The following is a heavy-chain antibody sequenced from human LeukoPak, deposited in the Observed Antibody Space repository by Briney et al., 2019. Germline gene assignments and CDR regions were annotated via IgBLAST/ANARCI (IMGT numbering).Heavy chain of an antibody. Sequence: PSETLFLTCTVSGGSIISSSYNWGWIRQPPGEGLEWIGTIYYSGTTYYNPSLQSRVTISVDTSKNEFSLKVNSVTAADTAVYYCARLPTGFPNWFDPWGQGTRVTVSS. D-gene: IGHD2-8*02. CDR2: IYYSGTT. CDR3: ARLPTGFPNWFDP. CDR1: GGSIISSSYN. V-gene: IGHV4-39*01. J-gene: IGHJ5*02.